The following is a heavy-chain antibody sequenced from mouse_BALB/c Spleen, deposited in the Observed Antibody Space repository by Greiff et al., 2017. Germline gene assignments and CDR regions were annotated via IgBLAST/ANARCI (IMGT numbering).Heavy chain of an antibody. Sequence: QVQLQQSGAELAKPGASVKMSCKASGYNFTSYWMHWVKQRPGQGLEWIGYINPSTGYTEYNQKFKDKATLTADKSSSTAYMQLSSLTSEDSAVYYCASTMITTWFAYWGQGTLVTVSA. J-gene: IGHJ3*01. CDR2: INPSTGYT. CDR1: GYNFTSYW. D-gene: IGHD2-4*01. CDR3: ASTMITTWFAY. V-gene: IGHV1-7*01.